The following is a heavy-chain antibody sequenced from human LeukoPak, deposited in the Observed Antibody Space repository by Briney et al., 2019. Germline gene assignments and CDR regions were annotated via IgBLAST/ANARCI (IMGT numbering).Heavy chain of an antibody. J-gene: IGHJ2*01. V-gene: IGHV4-61*02. Sequence: SETLSLTCSVSGVSISSGSYYWSWIRQPAGKGLEWIGRIYTSGSTDYNPSLKSRVTISVGTSKNQFSLKLSSVTAADTAVYYCARAGEVPAATLNPWYFDLWGRGTLVTVSS. CDR1: GVSISSGSYY. CDR2: IYTSGST. CDR3: ARAGEVPAATLNPWYFDL. D-gene: IGHD2-2*01.